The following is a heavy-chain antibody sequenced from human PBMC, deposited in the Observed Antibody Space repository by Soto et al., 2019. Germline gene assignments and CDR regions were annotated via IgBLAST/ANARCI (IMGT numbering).Heavy chain of an antibody. CDR3: ARSEATVLDS. CDR2: THQSGRT. J-gene: IGHJ4*02. D-gene: IGHD4-17*01. Sequence: QVQLQESGPGLVKPSGTLSLTCTVSGGSMSSSNWWNWVRQTPGKGLEWIGETHQSGRTNYNPSLKSRVTISVDKSKNRFSLNLCSVTAADTAVYYCARSEATVLDSWGQGTLVTVSS. CDR1: GGSMSSSNW. V-gene: IGHV4-4*02.